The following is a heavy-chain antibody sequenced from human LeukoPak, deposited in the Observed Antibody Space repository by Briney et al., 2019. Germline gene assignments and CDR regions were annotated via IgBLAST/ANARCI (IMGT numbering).Heavy chain of an antibody. Sequence: SETLSLTRTVSGASISNTSWSWIRQPPGKGLEWIGYIDHSGSTNYNPSLKSRVTISLAKSKNQLSLKLSSVTAADTAVFYCARVLTYFYGSGTHPASRYYFDYWGQGTLAIVSS. CDR2: IDHSGST. CDR3: ARVLTYFYGSGTHPASRYYFDY. D-gene: IGHD3-10*01. CDR1: GASISNTS. V-gene: IGHV4-59*01. J-gene: IGHJ4*02.